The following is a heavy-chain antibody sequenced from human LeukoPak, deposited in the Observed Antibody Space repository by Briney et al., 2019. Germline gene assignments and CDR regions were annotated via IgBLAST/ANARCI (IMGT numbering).Heavy chain of an antibody. D-gene: IGHD3-16*02. Sequence: GGSLRLSCAASGFTFSSYTMNWVRQAPGKGLEWLSYITSSSSIRYFADSVKGRFTISRDNAKSSLYLQMNSLRVEDTAVYYCARGGHYDYIWGRYRQKDGFDYWGQGTLVTVSS. V-gene: IGHV3-48*01. CDR2: ITSSSSIR. J-gene: IGHJ4*02. CDR3: ARGGHYDYIWGRYRQKDGFDY. CDR1: GFTFSSYT.